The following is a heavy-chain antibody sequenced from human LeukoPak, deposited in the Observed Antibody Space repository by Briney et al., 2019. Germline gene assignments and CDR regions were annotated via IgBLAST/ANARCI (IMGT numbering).Heavy chain of an antibody. V-gene: IGHV3-21*06. J-gene: IGHJ3*02. Sequence: TGGSLRLSCAASGFTFSNYGMNWVRQAPGKGLEWVSFTDTSGRYVYYGDSVKGRFTTSRDNAKNLLFLQMNGLRAEDTALYYCARGRSITLLRGVAMSDGFDIWGQGAMVAVSS. CDR3: ARGRSITLLRGVAMSDGFDI. CDR1: GFTFSNYG. CDR2: TDTSGRYV. D-gene: IGHD3-10*01.